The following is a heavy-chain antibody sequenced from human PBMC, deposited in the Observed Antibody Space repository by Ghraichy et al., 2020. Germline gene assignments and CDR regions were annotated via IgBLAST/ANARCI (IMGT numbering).Heavy chain of an antibody. CDR2: INPNSGGT. V-gene: IGHV1-2*04. CDR1: GYTFTGYY. D-gene: IGHD1-26*01. CDR3: ARAWVGATKPFDY. J-gene: IGHJ4*02. Sequence: ASVKVSCKASGYTFTGYYMHWVRQAPGQGLEWMGWINPNSGGTNYAQKFQGWVTMTRDTSISTAYMELSRLRSDDTAVYYCARAWVGATKPFDYWGQGTLVTVSS.